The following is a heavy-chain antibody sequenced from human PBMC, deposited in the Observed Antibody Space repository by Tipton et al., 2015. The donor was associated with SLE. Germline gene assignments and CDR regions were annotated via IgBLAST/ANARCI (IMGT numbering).Heavy chain of an antibody. CDR1: GGSISSGGYY. V-gene: IGHV4-31*03. D-gene: IGHD2-21*01. Sequence: TLSLTCTVSGGSISSGGYYWSWIRQSPGKGLEWIGYISYSGSTNYNSSLKSRLTISVDTSKNQFSLKLSSVTAADTAVYYCARDPVIGENYYGMDVWGQGTTVTVS. J-gene: IGHJ6*02. CDR2: ISYSGST. CDR3: ARDPVIGENYYGMDV.